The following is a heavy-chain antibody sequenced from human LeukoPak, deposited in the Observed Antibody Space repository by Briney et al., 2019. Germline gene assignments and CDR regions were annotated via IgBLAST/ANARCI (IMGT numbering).Heavy chain of an antibody. CDR1: GFTFSSYA. J-gene: IGHJ4*02. CDR2: ISYDGSNK. Sequence: PGRPLRLSCAASGFTFSSYAMHWVRQATGKGLEWVAVISYDGSNKYYADSVKGRFTISRDNSKNTLYLQMNSLRAEDTAVYYCARAAMVYIDYWGQGTLVTVSS. V-gene: IGHV3-30*04. CDR3: ARAAMVYIDY. D-gene: IGHD5-18*01.